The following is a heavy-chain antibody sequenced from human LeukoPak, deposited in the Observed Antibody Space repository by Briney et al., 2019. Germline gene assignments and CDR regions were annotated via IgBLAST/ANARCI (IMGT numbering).Heavy chain of an antibody. Sequence: PGGSLRLSCAASGFTFSSYAMSWVRQAPGKGLEWVSAISGSGGSTYYADSVKGRFTISRDNSKNTLYLQMNSLRAEDTAVYYCAKDYWGSWYDRYDAFDTWGQGTMVTVSS. J-gene: IGHJ3*02. V-gene: IGHV3-23*01. CDR2: ISGSGGST. CDR1: GFTFSSYA. CDR3: AKDYWGSWYDRYDAFDT. D-gene: IGHD6-13*01.